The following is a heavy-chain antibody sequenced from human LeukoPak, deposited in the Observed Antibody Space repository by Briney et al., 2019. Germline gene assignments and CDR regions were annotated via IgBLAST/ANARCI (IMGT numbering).Heavy chain of an antibody. CDR1: GFTFSSYA. CDR2: ISGSGGST. V-gene: IGHV3-23*01. CDR3: AKGHRGYGGYNFDD. D-gene: IGHD5-12*01. Sequence: TGGSLRLSCAASGFTFSSYAMSWVRQAPGKGLEWVSAISGSGGSTYYADSVKGRFTISRDNSKNTLYLQMNSLRAEDTAVYYCAKGHRGYGGYNFDDWGQGTLVTVSS. J-gene: IGHJ4*02.